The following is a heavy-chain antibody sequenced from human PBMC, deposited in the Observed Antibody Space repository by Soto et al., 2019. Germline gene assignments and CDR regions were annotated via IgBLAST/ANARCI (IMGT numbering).Heavy chain of an antibody. D-gene: IGHD6-13*01. CDR1: GGTFSSYA. J-gene: IGHJ4*02. Sequence: SVKVSCKASGGTFSSYAISWVRQAPGQGLEWMGGIIPIFGTANYAQKFQGRVTITADESTSTAYMELSSLRSEDTAVYYCARGLRIAAAVPDLDYWGQGTLVTVSS. CDR2: IIPIFGTA. V-gene: IGHV1-69*13. CDR3: ARGLRIAAAVPDLDY.